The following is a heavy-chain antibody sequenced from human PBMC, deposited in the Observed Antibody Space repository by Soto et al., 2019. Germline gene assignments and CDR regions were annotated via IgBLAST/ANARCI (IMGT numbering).Heavy chain of an antibody. D-gene: IGHD3-3*01. J-gene: IGHJ4*02. Sequence: PSETLSLTCTVSGGSISSYYWSWIRQPPGKGLEWIGYIYYSGSTNYNPSLKSRVTISVDTSKNQFSLKLSSVTAADTAVYYCATSYDFWSGSLDYWGQGTLVTVSS. CDR2: IYYSGST. CDR3: ATSYDFWSGSLDY. V-gene: IGHV4-59*08. CDR1: GGSISSYY.